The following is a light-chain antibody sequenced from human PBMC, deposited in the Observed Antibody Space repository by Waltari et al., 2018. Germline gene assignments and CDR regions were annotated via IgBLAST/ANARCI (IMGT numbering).Light chain of an antibody. J-gene: IGKJ2*01. CDR2: SAS. V-gene: IGKV1-5*03. CDR1: QSITRG. CDR3: QHSINYPYT. Sequence: DIQLTQSPSTLSASLGDRVTITCRASQSITRGLAWYQQKPGKAPKPLVYSASRLESGVPSRFIGSGSETEFTLTISSLQPDDVATYYCQHSINYPYTFGQGTKLEIK.